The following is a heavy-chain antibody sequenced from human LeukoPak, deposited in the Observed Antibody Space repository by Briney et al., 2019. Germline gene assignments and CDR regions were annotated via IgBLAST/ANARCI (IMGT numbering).Heavy chain of an antibody. J-gene: IGHJ4*02. V-gene: IGHV3-23*01. CDR3: AKDNVLRYFDWFGATSSAPDY. CDR2: ISGSGGST. Sequence: GGSLRLSCAASGFTFSSYAMSWVRQAPGKGLEWVSAISGSGGSTYYADSVKGRFTISRDNSKNTLYLQMNSLRAEDTAVYYCAKDNVLRYFDWFGATSSAPDYWGQGTLVTVSS. D-gene: IGHD3-9*01. CDR1: GFTFSSYA.